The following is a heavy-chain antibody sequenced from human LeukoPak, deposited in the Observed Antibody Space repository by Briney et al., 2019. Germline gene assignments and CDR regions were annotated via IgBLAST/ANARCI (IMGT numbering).Heavy chain of an antibody. CDR1: GFTFSSYA. Sequence: PGGSLRLSCAASGFTFSSYAMSWIRQPPGKGLEWIGEINHTGGTNYNPSLKTRVTMSVDTSKNQLSLKLRSVTAADTAVYYCARDEPTGTGWGQGTLVTVSS. CDR2: INHTGGT. CDR3: ARDEPTGTG. V-gene: IGHV4-34*01. J-gene: IGHJ4*02. D-gene: IGHD1-1*01.